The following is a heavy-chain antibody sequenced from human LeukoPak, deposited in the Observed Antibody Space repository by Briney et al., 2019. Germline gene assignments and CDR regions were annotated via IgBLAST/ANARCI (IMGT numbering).Heavy chain of an antibody. J-gene: IGHJ4*02. D-gene: IGHD3-22*01. V-gene: IGHV3-11*01. Sequence: GGSLRLSCAASGFTFSNAWMSWVRQAPGKGLEWVSYISSSGSTIYYADSVKGRFTISRDNAKNSLYLQMNSLRVEDTAVYYCARMNYYDSSGYIDYWGQGTLVTVSS. CDR3: ARMNYYDSSGYIDY. CDR1: GFTFSNAW. CDR2: ISSSGSTI.